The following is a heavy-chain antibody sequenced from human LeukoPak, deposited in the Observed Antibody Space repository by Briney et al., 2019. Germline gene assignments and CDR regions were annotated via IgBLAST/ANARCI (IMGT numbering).Heavy chain of an antibody. Sequence: TGGSLRLSCAASGFTVSSNYMRWGRQAPGKGVEWGSVIYSGGSTYYADSVKGRFTISRHNSKHTLYLQMNSLRAADTAVYYCASRGGSLGARYNWFDPWGQGTLVTVSS. D-gene: IGHD1-26*01. J-gene: IGHJ5*02. CDR2: IYSGGST. CDR3: ASRGGSLGARYNWFDP. V-gene: IGHV3-53*01. CDR1: GFTVSSNY.